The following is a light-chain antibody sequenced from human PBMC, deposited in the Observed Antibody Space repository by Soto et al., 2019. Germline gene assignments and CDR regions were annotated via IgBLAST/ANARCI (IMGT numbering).Light chain of an antibody. CDR2: GNS. J-gene: IGLJ1*01. V-gene: IGLV1-40*01. CDR1: TSNIGSNY. CDR3: QSYDSSLSGSKV. Sequence: QSVLTQPPSVSAAPGQKITISCSGSTSNIGSNYVSWYQQFPGTAPKLLIYGNSNRPSGVPDRFSGSKSGTSASLAITGLQAEDEADYYCQSYDSSLSGSKVFGTGTQLTVL.